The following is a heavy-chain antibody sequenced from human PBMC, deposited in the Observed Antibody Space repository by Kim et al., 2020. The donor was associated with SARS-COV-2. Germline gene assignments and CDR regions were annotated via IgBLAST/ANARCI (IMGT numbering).Heavy chain of an antibody. V-gene: IGHV4-39*01. D-gene: IGHD2-2*01. Sequence: SETLSLTCTVSGGSISSSGYYWGWIRQPPGKGLEWIGTIYYNGSTYCNSSLKSRVTISVDTSKNQFSLKLSSVTAADTAVYYCARHSLDVPAAFDSFDIWGQGTMVTVSS. CDR3: ARHSLDVPAAFDSFDI. CDR1: GGSISSSGYY. J-gene: IGHJ3*02. CDR2: IYYNGST.